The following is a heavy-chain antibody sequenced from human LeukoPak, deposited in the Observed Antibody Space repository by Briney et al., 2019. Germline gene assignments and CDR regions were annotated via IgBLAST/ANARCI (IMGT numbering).Heavy chain of an antibody. CDR2: INPNSGGT. D-gene: IGHD2-8*02. Sequence: GGSLRLSCAASGFTFTGYYMHWVRQAPGQGLEWMGWINPNSGGTNYAQKFQGRVTMTRDTSISTAYMELSRLRSDDTAVYYCARGYWYHRTASYYYYGMDVWGQGTTVTVSS. V-gene: IGHV1-2*02. CDR1: GFTFTGYY. CDR3: ARGYWYHRTASYYYYGMDV. J-gene: IGHJ6*02.